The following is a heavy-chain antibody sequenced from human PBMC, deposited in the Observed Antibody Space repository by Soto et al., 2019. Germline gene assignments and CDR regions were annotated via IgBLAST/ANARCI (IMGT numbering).Heavy chain of an antibody. CDR1: GGSISSGGYS. CDR2: IYHSGST. J-gene: IGHJ4*02. D-gene: IGHD3-10*01. V-gene: IGHV4-30-2*01. CDR3: ARSHYYGSGSSPYYFDY. Sequence: QLQLQESGSGPVKPSQTLSLTCAVSGGSISSGGYSWSWIRQPPGKGLEWIGYIYHSGSTYYNPSLKSRVTISVDRSKNQFSLKLSSVTAADTAVYYCARSHYYGSGSSPYYFDYWGQGTLVTVSS.